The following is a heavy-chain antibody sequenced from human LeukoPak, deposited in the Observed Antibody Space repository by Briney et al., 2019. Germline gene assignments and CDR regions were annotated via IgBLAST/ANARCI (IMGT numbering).Heavy chain of an antibody. D-gene: IGHD3-22*01. CDR2: IYTSGST. Sequence: PSETLSLTCTVSGRSISSYYWSWIRQPAGKGLEWIGRIYTSGSTNYNPSLKSRVTMSVDTSENQFSLKLSSVTAADTAVYYCARTVYYYDSSGYQSHFDYWGQGTLVTVSS. V-gene: IGHV4-4*07. CDR1: GRSISSYY. J-gene: IGHJ4*02. CDR3: ARTVYYYDSSGYQSHFDY.